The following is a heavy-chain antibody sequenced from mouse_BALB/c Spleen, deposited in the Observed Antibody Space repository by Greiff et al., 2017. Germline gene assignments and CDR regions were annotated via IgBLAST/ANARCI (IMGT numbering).Heavy chain of an antibody. J-gene: IGHJ3*01. CDR3: ARGRGDGYDGFAY. V-gene: IGHV5-6-5*01. Sequence: EVKLVESGGGLVKPGGSLKLSCAASGFTFSSYAMSWVRQTPEKRLEWVASISSGGSTYYPDSVKGRFTISRDNARNILYPQMSSLRSEDTAMYYCARGRGDGYDGFAYWGQGTLVTVSA. CDR2: ISSGGST. D-gene: IGHD2-2*01. CDR1: GFTFSSYA.